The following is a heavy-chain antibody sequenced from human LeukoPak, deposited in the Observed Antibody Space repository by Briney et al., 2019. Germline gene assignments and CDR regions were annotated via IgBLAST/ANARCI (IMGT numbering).Heavy chain of an antibody. CDR3: ARGSRGWFDY. J-gene: IGHJ4*02. CDR2: INTNTGNP. CDR1: GYTFTSYA. Sequence: ASVRVSCKASGYTFTSYAINWVRQAPGQGLEWMGWINTNTGNPTYAQGFTGRFVFSLDTSVSTAYLQITSLKAEDTAVYYCARGSRGWFDYWGQGTLVTVSS. V-gene: IGHV7-4-1*02. D-gene: IGHD6-19*01.